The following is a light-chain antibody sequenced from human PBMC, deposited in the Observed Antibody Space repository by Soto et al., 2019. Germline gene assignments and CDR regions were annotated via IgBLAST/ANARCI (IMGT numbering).Light chain of an antibody. CDR3: PPRSTFT. CDR2: DAS. V-gene: IGKV3-11*01. CDR1: QRVSSY. J-gene: IGKJ3*01. Sequence: EIVWTQSPATLSLAPGERATLSCTASQRVSSYLACYQQKPGQAPRLLIYDASNRATGLPARFTGSGSETDFTLTISSLEPEDFAVYYCPPRSTFTFGHGTKVHIK.